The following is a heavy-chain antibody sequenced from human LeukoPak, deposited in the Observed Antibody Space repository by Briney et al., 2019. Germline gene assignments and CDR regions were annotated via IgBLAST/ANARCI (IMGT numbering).Heavy chain of an antibody. CDR1: GFSFSTYG. D-gene: IGHD5-24*01. CDR2: ISYDGSIK. J-gene: IGHJ4*02. V-gene: IGHV3-30*03. CDR3: ARESEMATMVFDY. Sequence: GRSLRLSCAASGFSFSTYGMHWVRQAPGKGLEWVAVISYDGSIKDSADSVKGRFTISRDNSRNTLYLQMNSLRTEDTAVYYCARESEMATMVFDYWGQGTLVTVSS.